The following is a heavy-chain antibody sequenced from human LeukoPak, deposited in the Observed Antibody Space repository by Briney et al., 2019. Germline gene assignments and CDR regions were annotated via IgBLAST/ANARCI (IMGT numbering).Heavy chain of an antibody. V-gene: IGHV3-53*01. CDR1: GFTVSSNY. J-gene: IGHJ3*02. Sequence: GGSLRLSCAASGFTVSSNYMSWVRQAPGKGLEWVSVIYSGGSTYYADSVKGRFTISRDNSKNTLYLQMNSLRAEDTAVYYRARAHPYDPVAFDTWGQGTMVTVSS. D-gene: IGHD2-21*01. CDR3: ARAHPYDPVAFDT. CDR2: IYSGGST.